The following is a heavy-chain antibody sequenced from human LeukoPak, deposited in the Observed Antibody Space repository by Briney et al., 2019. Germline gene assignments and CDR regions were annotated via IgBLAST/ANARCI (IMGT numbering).Heavy chain of an antibody. D-gene: IGHD2-8*01. CDR2: VNPRSADA. CDR1: GYTFISYN. CDR3: ARGVPLGYCTYGVCYPPYYFDY. J-gene: IGHJ4*02. V-gene: IGHV1-8*03. Sequence: ASVKVTCNASGYTFISYNIDWLRQAPGQGLEWFGCVNPRSADAGYLQKFQGRLTITRGSSIDTAYMDPSGLSSEDTAVYYCARGVPLGYCTYGVCYPPYYFDYWGQGTLVTASS.